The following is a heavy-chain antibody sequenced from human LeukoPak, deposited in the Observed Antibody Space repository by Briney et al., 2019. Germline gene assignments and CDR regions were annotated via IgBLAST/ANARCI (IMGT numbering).Heavy chain of an antibody. Sequence: GGSLRLSCAASGFTLSSYAMTWVRQAPGRGLEWVSSVDGGGGGTYYADSVKGRFTISRDNSKNTLYLQMNSLRAEDTAVYYCAKVRNYYDSSGYPPYFDYWGQGTLVTVSS. V-gene: IGHV3-23*01. D-gene: IGHD3-22*01. CDR2: VDGGGGGT. CDR3: AKVRNYYDSSGYPPYFDY. CDR1: GFTLSSYA. J-gene: IGHJ4*02.